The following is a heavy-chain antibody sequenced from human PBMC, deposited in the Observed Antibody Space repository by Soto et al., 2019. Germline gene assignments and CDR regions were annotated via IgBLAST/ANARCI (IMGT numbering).Heavy chain of an antibody. Sequence: QVQLVESGGGVVQPGRSLRLSCAASGFTFSSYGMHWVRQAPGKGLEWVAVIWYDGSNKYYADSVKGRFTISRDNSKNTLYLQMSSLRAEDTAVYYCARDPSSVVTATFDYWGQGTLVTVSS. V-gene: IGHV3-33*01. J-gene: IGHJ4*02. D-gene: IGHD2-21*02. CDR2: IWYDGSNK. CDR1: GFTFSSYG. CDR3: ARDPSSVVTATFDY.